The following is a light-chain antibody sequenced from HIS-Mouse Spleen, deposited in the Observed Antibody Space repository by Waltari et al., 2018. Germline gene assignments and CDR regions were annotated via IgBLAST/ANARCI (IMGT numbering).Light chain of an antibody. CDR2: EDS. J-gene: IGLJ2*01. Sequence: SYELTQPPSVSVSPGQTARITCSGDALPKTYAYWYQQKSGQAPVLVIYEDSKRPSGIRERFTGSSSGTMATLTISGAQVEDEADYYCYSTDSSGNHVVFGGGTKLTVL. CDR1: ALPKTY. CDR3: YSTDSSGNHVV. V-gene: IGLV3-10*01.